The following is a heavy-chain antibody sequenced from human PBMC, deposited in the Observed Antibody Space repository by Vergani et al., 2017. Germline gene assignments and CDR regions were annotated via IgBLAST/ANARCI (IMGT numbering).Heavy chain of an antibody. CDR1: GGTFSSYT. CDR3: ARESGLYGSGLLGY. CDR2: IIPIFGTA. V-gene: IGHV1-69*12. J-gene: IGHJ4*02. Sequence: QVQLVQSGAEVKKPGSSVKVSCKASGGTFSSYTISWVRQAPGQGLEWMGGIIPIFGTANYAQKFQGRVTITADESTSTAYMELSSVTAADTAVYYCARESGLYGSGLLGYWGQGTLVTVSS. D-gene: IGHD3-10*01.